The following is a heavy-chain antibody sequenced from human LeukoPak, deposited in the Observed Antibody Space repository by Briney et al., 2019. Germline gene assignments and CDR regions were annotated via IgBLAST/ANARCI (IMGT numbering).Heavy chain of an antibody. V-gene: IGHV3-74*01. CDR1: GFTFSKYW. D-gene: IGHD3-10*01. CDR3: ARVPVGVGSGSYWGNWFDP. CDR2: INSDETST. Sequence: PGGSLRLSCAASGFTFSKYWMHWVRQAPGKGLVWDARINSDETSTSYAASVKGRFTISRDNAKDTLYLQMNSLRAEDTAVYYCARVPVGVGSGSYWGNWFDPWGQGTLVTVSS. J-gene: IGHJ5*02.